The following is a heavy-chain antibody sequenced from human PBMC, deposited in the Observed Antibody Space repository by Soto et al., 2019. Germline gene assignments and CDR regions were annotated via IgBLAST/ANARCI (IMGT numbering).Heavy chain of an antibody. Sequence: SETLSLTCTVSGGSISSGDYYWSWIRQPPGKGLEWIGYIYYSGSTYYNPSLNSRVTLSIDMTNNHVSLILNSVTAADTAVYYCARVGPWVPYYYDSSPYTFENWFDPWGQGTLVTVSS. J-gene: IGHJ5*02. CDR3: ARVGPWVPYYYDSSPYTFENWFDP. CDR2: IYYSGST. D-gene: IGHD3-22*01. V-gene: IGHV4-30-4*01. CDR1: GGSISSGDYY.